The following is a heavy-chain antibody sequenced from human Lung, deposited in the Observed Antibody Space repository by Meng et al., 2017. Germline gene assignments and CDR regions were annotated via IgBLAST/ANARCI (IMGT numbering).Heavy chain of an antibody. CDR1: GFTFRSYW. Sequence: VLVVGGGGGPVQPGGSLRRSCAASGFTFRSYWMHWVRQAPGKGLVWVSRIRGDGGSIVYADSVKGRFTISRDNAKNTLFLQMNSLRAEDTAVYYCARESGYFEYWGQGILVTVSS. V-gene: IGHV3-74*03. CDR3: ARESGYFEY. CDR2: IRGDGGSI. J-gene: IGHJ4*02.